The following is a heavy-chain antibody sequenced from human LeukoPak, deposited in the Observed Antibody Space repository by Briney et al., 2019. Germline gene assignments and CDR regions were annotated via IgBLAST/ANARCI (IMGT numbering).Heavy chain of an antibody. CDR3: ADVDY. CDR1: GFTFRNYG. Sequence: GGSLRLSCAASGFTFRNYGMHWVRQAPGKGLEWVAIIWYDGSNKYYADSVKGRFTISRDNPKNTLYLQMNSLRAEDAAVYYCADVDYWGQGTLVTVSS. V-gene: IGHV3-33*01. CDR2: IWYDGSNK. J-gene: IGHJ4*02.